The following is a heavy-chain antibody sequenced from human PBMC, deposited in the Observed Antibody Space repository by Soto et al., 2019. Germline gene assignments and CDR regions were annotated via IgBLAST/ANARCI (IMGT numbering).Heavy chain of an antibody. Sequence: GASVKVSCKASGYTFTGYYMHWVRQAPGQGLEWMGWINPNSGGTNYAQKFQGWVTMTRETSISTAYMELSRLRSDDTAVYYCARGEGGPRWGSIDYWGQGTLVTVSS. CDR1: GYTFTGYY. CDR2: INPNSGGT. J-gene: IGHJ4*02. CDR3: ARGEGGPRWGSIDY. V-gene: IGHV1-2*04. D-gene: IGHD2-21*01.